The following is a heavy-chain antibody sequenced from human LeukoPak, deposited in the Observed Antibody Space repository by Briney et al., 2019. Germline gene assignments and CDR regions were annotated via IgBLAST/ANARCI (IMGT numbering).Heavy chain of an antibody. CDR3: AKDKQYFDL. J-gene: IGHJ2*01. CDR1: GFTFRSYG. V-gene: IGHV3-30*02. Sequence: GGSLGLSCAASGFTFRSYGMHWVREAPGKGLEWVAFIRYDGSNKYYADSVKGRFTISRDNSKNTLYLHMNSLRAEDTAVYYCAKDKQYFDLWGRGTLVTVSS. CDR2: IRYDGSNK.